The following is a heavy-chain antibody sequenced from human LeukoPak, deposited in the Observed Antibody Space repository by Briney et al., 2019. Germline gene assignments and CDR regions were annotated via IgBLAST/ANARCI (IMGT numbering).Heavy chain of an antibody. CDR1: GFTFSSYS. V-gene: IGHV3-21*01. J-gene: IGHJ3*02. CDR2: ISSSSSYI. D-gene: IGHD2-2*01. CDR3: ASSPLGYCSSASCPRGAFDI. Sequence: GGSLRLSCAASGFTFSSYSMNWVRQAPGKGLEWVSSISSSSSYIYYADSVKGRFTISRDNAKNSLYLQMNSLRAEDTAVYYCASSPLGYCSSASCPRGAFDIWGQGTMVTVSS.